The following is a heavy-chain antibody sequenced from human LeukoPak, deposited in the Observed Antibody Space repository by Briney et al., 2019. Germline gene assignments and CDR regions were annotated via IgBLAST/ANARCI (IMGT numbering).Heavy chain of an antibody. D-gene: IGHD4-17*01. Sequence: PGGSPRLSCAASGFTFSSYEMNWVRQAPGKGLEWVSYISSSGSTIYYADSVKGRFTISRDNAKNSLYLQMNSLRAEDTAVYYCARAGDYGAFDIWGQGTMVTVSS. CDR2: ISSSGSTI. J-gene: IGHJ3*02. CDR3: ARAGDYGAFDI. CDR1: GFTFSSYE. V-gene: IGHV3-48*03.